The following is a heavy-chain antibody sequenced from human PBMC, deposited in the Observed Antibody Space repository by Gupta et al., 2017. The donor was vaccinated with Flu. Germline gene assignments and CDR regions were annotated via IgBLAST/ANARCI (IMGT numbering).Heavy chain of an antibody. CDR1: GFTFINYG. CDR3: AKGRDSREGNVDY. J-gene: IGHJ4*02. CDR2: ISYDGSNK. V-gene: IGHV3-30*18. Sequence: QVQLVESGGGGVQTGKSLRLSCAASGFTFINYGRHWVRQPPGKGLEWVAVISYDGSNKYYADSVKGRFTISRDNSKNTLYLQMTSLRAEDTAIYYCAKGRDSREGNVDYWGQGTLVTVSS. D-gene: IGHD1-26*01.